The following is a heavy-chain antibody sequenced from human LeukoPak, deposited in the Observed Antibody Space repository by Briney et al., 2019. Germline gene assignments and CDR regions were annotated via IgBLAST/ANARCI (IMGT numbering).Heavy chain of an antibody. CDR2: ISAYNGNT. Sequence: ASVKVSCKASGYTFTSYGISWVRQAPGQGLEWMGWISAYNGNTNYAQKLQGRVTMTTDTSTSTAYMELRSLRSDDTAVYYCASYAMVRGPSYYYYYMDVWGKGTTVTISS. V-gene: IGHV1-18*01. CDR3: ASYAMVRGPSYYYYYMDV. D-gene: IGHD3-10*01. CDR1: GYTFTSYG. J-gene: IGHJ6*03.